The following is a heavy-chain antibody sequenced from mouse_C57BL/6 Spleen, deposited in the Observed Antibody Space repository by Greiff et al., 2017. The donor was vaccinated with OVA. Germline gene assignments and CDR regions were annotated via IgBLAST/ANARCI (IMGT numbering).Heavy chain of an antibody. CDR1: GYAFSSYW. J-gene: IGHJ3*01. V-gene: IGHV1-80*01. CDR2: IYPGDGDT. CDR3: ARSGNLAWFAY. Sequence: QVQLQQSGAELVKPGASVKISCKASGYAFSSYWMNWVKQRPGKGLEWIGQIYPGDGDTNYNGKFKGKATLTADKTSSTAYMQLSSLTSEDSAVYFCARSGNLAWFAYWGQGTLVTVSA.